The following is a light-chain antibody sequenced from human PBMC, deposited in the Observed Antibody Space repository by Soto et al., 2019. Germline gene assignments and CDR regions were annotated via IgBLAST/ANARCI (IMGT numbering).Light chain of an antibody. CDR1: SSDVGGYNY. J-gene: IGLJ2*01. CDR2: EVS. CDR3: SSYTSSSTPHVV. Sequence: QSVLTQPASVSGSPGQSITISCTGTSSDVGGYNYVSWYQQHPGKAPKLMIYEVSNRPSGVSNRFSGSKSGNTASLTISGLQAEDEAEYYCSSYTSSSTPHVVFGGGTKLTVL. V-gene: IGLV2-14*01.